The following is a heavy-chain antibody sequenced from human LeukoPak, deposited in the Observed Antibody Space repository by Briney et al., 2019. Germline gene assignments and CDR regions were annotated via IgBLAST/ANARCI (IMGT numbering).Heavy chain of an antibody. CDR2: IYYSGSA. CDR1: RGSISSSSYY. V-gene: IGHV4-39*01. D-gene: IGHD2-15*01. Sequence: SETLSLTCTVSRGSISSSSYYWGWIRQPPGKGLEWLGSIYYSGSAYYNPSLKSRVTTSVDTSKNQCFLKLSSVTAADRPGFYCARPPVGYCSGGSCPPYFFYGIDVWAQGPTVTVSS. CDR3: ARPPVGYCSGGSCPPYFFYGIDV. J-gene: IGHJ6*02.